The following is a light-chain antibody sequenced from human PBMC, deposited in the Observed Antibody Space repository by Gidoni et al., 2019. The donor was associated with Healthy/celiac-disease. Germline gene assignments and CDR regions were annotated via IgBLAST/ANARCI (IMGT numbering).Light chain of an antibody. J-gene: IGKJ2*01. V-gene: IGKV4-1*01. Sequence: DTVVTQSTDPLAVSLGERATINCKSSQSVLYSSNNKNYLAWYQQKPGQPPKLLIYWASTRESGVPDRFSGSGSGTDFTLTISSLQAEDVAVYYCQQYYSTPLYTFGQGTKLEIK. CDR3: QQYYSTPLYT. CDR1: QSVLYSSNNKNY. CDR2: WAS.